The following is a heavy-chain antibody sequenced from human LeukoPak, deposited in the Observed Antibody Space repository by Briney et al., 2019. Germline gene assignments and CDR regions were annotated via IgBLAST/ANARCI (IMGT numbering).Heavy chain of an antibody. V-gene: IGHV4-39*01. Sequence: PSETLSLTCTVSGGSISSSSYYWGWVRQPPGQGLEWIGSIYYSGSTYYNPSLKSRVTISVDTSKNQFSLKLSSATAADTAVYYCASPIAAAGNAFDYWGQGTLVTVSS. J-gene: IGHJ4*02. CDR3: ASPIAAAGNAFDY. D-gene: IGHD6-13*01. CDR2: IYYSGST. CDR1: GGSISSSSYY.